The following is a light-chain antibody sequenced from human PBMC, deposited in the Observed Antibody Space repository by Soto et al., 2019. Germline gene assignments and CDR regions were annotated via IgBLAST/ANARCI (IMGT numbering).Light chain of an antibody. CDR2: GAS. Sequence: EIVLTESPDTLSLSPGERASLSCRASQSVRSRSLAWYQHNPGQAPRLLMYGASSRATGIPDWFSGSGSGTDFTLTISSLEPEDFAVYYCQHRMNWPLTFGQGTRLEIK. V-gene: IGKV3D-20*02. J-gene: IGKJ5*01. CDR1: QSVRSRS. CDR3: QHRMNWPLT.